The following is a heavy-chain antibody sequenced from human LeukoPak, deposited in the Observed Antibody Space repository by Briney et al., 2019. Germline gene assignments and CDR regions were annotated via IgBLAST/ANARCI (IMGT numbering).Heavy chain of an antibody. CDR3: ARDVGFFDIDY. D-gene: IGHD3-9*01. J-gene: IGHJ4*02. V-gene: IGHV4-39*07. Sequence: SETLSLTCIVSGGSISSTVSNWGWVRQPPGKGLEWIGSIHYSGSTYYIPSLKSRITISLDMSKNQYSLKPTSVTAADTAVYYCARDVGFFDIDYWGQGILVTVSS. CDR1: GGSISSTVSN. CDR2: IHYSGST.